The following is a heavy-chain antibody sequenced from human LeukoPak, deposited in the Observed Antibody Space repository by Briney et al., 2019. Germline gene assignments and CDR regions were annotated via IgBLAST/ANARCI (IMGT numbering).Heavy chain of an antibody. Sequence: ASVKVSCKASGYTFTSYGISWVRQAPGQGLERMGWISAYNGNTNYAQKLQGRVTMTTDTSTSTAYMELRSLRSDDTAVYYCARDYEEIVVVPAALFDYWGQGTLVTVSS. D-gene: IGHD2-2*01. CDR2: ISAYNGNT. CDR1: GYTFTSYG. J-gene: IGHJ4*02. V-gene: IGHV1-18*01. CDR3: ARDYEEIVVVPAALFDY.